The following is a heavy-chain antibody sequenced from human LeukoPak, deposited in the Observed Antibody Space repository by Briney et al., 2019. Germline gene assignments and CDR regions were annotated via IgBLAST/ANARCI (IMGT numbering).Heavy chain of an antibody. V-gene: IGHV4-30-4*01. CDR2: IYYSGST. CDR1: GGSISSGDYY. J-gene: IGHJ5*02. CDR3: ARGAYDHEGNWFDP. D-gene: IGHD3-22*01. Sequence: PSETLSLTCTVSGGSISSGDYYWSWIRQPPGKGLERIGYIYYSGSTYYNPSLKSRVTISVDTSKNQFSLKLSSVTAADTAVYYCARGAYDHEGNWFDPWGQGTLVTVSS.